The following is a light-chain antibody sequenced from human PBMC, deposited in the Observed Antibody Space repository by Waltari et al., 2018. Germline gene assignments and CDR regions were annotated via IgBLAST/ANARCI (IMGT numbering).Light chain of an antibody. CDR3: QQYGNSPPWT. CDR1: RSVSSGY. J-gene: IGKJ1*01. V-gene: IGKV3-20*01. CDR2: GAS. Sequence: TVLTQSPGTLSLSPGERATLSCRASRSVSSGYLAWYQQKVGQAPRLLMYGASTRATGIPDRCSGSGSGTDFTRTISRLEPEDSAVYYCQQYGNSPPWTFGQGTKVQIK.